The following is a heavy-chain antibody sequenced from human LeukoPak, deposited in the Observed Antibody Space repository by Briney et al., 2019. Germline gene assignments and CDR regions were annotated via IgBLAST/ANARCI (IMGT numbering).Heavy chain of an antibody. CDR2: ISYDGSNK. V-gene: IGHV3-30-3*01. J-gene: IGHJ6*02. D-gene: IGHD2-21*01. CDR3: ARTVVVTYYYGMDV. CDR1: GFTFSSYD. Sequence: GGSLRLSCAASGFTFSSYDMHWVREAPGKGGEGGADISYDGSNKYYADSVKGRFNISRDNSKNPLYLQMNSLRAEDTAVYYCARTVVVTYYYGMDVWGQGTTVTVSS.